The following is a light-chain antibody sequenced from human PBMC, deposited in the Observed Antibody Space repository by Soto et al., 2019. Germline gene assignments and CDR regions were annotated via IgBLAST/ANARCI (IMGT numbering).Light chain of an antibody. CDR2: AAS. CDR1: QSISTY. Sequence: DIQMTQSPSTLSASVGDRVTITCRASQSISTYLNWYQQKLGKAPTLLIYAASSLQSGVPSRFSGGGSGTDFTRTISSLQPEDFATYFCQQCYSSPRTFGQGTKVEIK. CDR3: QQCYSSPRT. J-gene: IGKJ1*01. V-gene: IGKV1-39*01.